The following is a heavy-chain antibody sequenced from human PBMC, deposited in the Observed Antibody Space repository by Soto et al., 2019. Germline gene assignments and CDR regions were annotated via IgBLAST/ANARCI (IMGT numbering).Heavy chain of an antibody. J-gene: IGHJ6*03. Sequence: SETLSLTCTVSGGSISSYYWSWIRQPPGKGLEWIGYIYYSGSTNYNPSLKSRVTISVDTSKNQFSLKLSSVTAADTAVYYCASLGASRYDSLYYMDVWGKGTTVTVSS. CDR1: GGSISSYY. D-gene: IGHD3-3*01. CDR3: ASLGASRYDSLYYMDV. CDR2: IYYSGST. V-gene: IGHV4-59*01.